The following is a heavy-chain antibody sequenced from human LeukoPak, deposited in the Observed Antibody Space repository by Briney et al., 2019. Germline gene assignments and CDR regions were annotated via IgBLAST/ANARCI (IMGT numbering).Heavy chain of an antibody. CDR1: GYTFTSYA. V-gene: IGHV1-3*01. D-gene: IGHD5-12*01. CDR3: ARDHNIVAPFDY. J-gene: IGHJ4*02. Sequence: ASVKVSCKASGYTFTSYAMHWVRQAPGQRLEWMGWINAGNGNTKYPQKFQGRVTITRDTSASTAYMELSSLRSEDTAVYYCARDHNIVAPFDYWGQGTLVTVSS. CDR2: INAGNGNT.